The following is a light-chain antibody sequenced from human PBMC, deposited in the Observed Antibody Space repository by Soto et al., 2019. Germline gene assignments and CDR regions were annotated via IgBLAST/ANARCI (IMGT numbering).Light chain of an antibody. CDR1: QSISSW. Sequence: DIQMTQSPSTLSASVGDRVTITCRASQSISSWLAWYQQKPGKAPKLLIYKASSLEIGVPSRYSGSGSGTEFPLTISSLQPDDFATYYCQQYNSLWTFGQGTKVEIK. V-gene: IGKV1-5*03. CDR3: QQYNSLWT. J-gene: IGKJ1*01. CDR2: KAS.